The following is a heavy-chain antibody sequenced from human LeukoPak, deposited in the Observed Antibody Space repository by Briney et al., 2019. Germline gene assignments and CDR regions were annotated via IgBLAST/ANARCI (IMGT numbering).Heavy chain of an antibody. CDR2: IYYSGST. CDR1: GGSISSYY. D-gene: IGHD3-22*01. J-gene: IGHJ4*02. Sequence: PSETLSLTCTVSGGSISSYYWSWIRQPPGKGLEWIGYIYYSGSTNYNPSLKSRVTISVDTSKNQFSLKLSSVAAADTAVYYCARGGLETYYYDSSGQDFDYWGQGTLVTVSS. CDR3: ARGGLETYYYDSSGQDFDY. V-gene: IGHV4-59*12.